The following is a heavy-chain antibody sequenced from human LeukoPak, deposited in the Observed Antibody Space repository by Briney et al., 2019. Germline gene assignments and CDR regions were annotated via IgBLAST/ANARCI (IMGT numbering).Heavy chain of an antibody. CDR3: ARAVLLSLGVDY. CDR1: GFTFSDYS. CDR2: ISSSSSYI. Sequence: GGSLRLSCAASGFTFSDYSMNWVRQAPGKGLEWVSSISSSSSYIYYADSVKGRSTISRDNAKNSLYLQMNSLRAEDTAVYYCARAVLLSLGVDYWGQGTLVTVSS. J-gene: IGHJ4*02. V-gene: IGHV3-21*01. D-gene: IGHD3-16*01.